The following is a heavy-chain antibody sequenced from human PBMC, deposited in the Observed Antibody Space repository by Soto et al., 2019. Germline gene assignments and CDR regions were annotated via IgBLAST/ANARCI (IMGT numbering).Heavy chain of an antibody. V-gene: IGHV1-69*01. CDR1: GGTFSSYA. J-gene: IGHJ1*01. CDR2: IIPIFGTA. Sequence: QVQLVQSGAEVKKPGSSVKVSCKASGGTFSSYAISWVQQAPGQGLEWMGGIIPIFGTANYAQKFQGRVTITADESTSTAYMELSSLRSEDTAVYYCARGFGYSSSWYGEYFQHWGQGTLVTVSS. D-gene: IGHD6-13*01. CDR3: ARGFGYSSSWYGEYFQH.